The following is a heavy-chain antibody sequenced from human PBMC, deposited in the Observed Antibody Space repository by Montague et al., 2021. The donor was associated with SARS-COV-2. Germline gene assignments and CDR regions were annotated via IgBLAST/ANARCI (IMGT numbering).Heavy chain of an antibody. CDR1: GGSVGSSHYY. CDR3: ARGLYHWHYENWCDT. V-gene: IGHV4-39*01. Sequence: SETLSLTCTVSGGSVGSSHYYWAWIRQPPGKGLEWIGTIYYSGSTYYNPSPRSRVTIDVDPSTNQFSLKLHSVTAADTAVYFCARGLYHWHYENWCDTWGQGTLVTVSS. J-gene: IGHJ5*02. D-gene: IGHD1-7*01. CDR2: IYYSGST.